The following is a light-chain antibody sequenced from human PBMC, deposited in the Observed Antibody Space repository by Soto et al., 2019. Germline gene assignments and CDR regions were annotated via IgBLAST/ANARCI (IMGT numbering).Light chain of an antibody. CDR1: QSVSSSF. CDR2: GAS. V-gene: IGKV3-20*01. CDR3: QQYGSSPRT. Sequence: EILLTQSPGTLSLSPGERATLSCRASQSVSSSFLAWYQQKPGQAPRLLIYGASSRDTGIPDRFSGSGSGTDFTLTLSRLEPEDFAVYYCQQYGSSPRTFGQGTKVDIK. J-gene: IGKJ1*01.